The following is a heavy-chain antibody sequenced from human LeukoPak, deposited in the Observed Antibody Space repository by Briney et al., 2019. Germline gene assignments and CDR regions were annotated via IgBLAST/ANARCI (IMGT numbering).Heavy chain of an antibody. Sequence: SETLPLTCTVSGGSISSSSYYWGWIRQPPGKGLEWIGSIYYSGSTYYNPSLKSRVTISVDTSKNQFSLKLSSVTAADTAVYYCARTSPDITIFGVVPLVWGQGTLVTASS. D-gene: IGHD3-3*01. J-gene: IGHJ4*02. CDR1: GGSISSSSYY. CDR2: IYYSGST. CDR3: ARTSPDITIFGVVPLV. V-gene: IGHV4-39*07.